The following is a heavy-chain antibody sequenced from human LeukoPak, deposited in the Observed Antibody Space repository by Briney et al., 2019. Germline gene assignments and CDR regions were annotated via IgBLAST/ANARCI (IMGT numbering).Heavy chain of an antibody. CDR3: ARDPEVRKDPASDY. V-gene: IGHV3-7*01. D-gene: IGHD5-18*01. Sequence: GGSLRLSCAASGFTFSRYWMSWVRQAPGKGLEWVANIKQEGSEKNYVDSVKGRFTISRDNAKNSLYLQMNSLRAEDTAVYYCARDPEVRKDPASDYWGQGTLVTVSS. J-gene: IGHJ4*02. CDR2: IKQEGSEK. CDR1: GFTFSRYW.